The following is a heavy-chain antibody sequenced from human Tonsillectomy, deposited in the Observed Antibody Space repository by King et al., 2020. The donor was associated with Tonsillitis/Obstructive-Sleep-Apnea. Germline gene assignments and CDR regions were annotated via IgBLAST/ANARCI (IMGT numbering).Heavy chain of an antibody. Sequence: VPLQESGTGLVKPSGTLSLTCAVSGGSISSSNWWSWVRQPPGKGLEWIGEIYHSGSTNYNPSLKSRVTISVDKSKNQFSLKLSSVTAADTAVYYCASLGGLSSRGGCFDYWGQGTLVTVSS. CDR3: ASLGGLSSRGGCFDY. CDR2: IYHSGST. D-gene: IGHD3-10*01. J-gene: IGHJ4*02. CDR1: GGSISSSNW. V-gene: IGHV4-4*02.